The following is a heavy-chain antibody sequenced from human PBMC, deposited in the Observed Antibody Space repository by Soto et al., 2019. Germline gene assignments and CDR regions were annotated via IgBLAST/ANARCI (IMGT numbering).Heavy chain of an antibody. D-gene: IGHD2-8*02. V-gene: IGHV3-30*03. Sequence: QGQLVESGGGVVQPGRSLRLSCAVSGLTVSTYGMHWVRQAPGKGLEWVAVRSRDGGTKYYADSVKGRFTISRDNSRNTLFLEMNSLRGDDMAVYYCTGEVASCYWCQGTLVTVSS. CDR3: TGEVASCY. J-gene: IGHJ4*02. CDR2: RSRDGGTK. CDR1: GLTVSTYG.